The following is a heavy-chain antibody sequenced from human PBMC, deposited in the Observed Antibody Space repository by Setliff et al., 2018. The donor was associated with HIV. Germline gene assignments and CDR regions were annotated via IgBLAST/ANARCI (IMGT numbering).Heavy chain of an antibody. CDR2: ISAYNGNT. Sequence: ASVKVSCKASGYTFTSYGISWVRQAPGQGLEWMGWISAYNGNTNYAQKLQSRVTITRDMSLRTAYIELSSLRSEDSAVYYWVPLLLAVAGTRFSGFFDYWGQGTLVTVSS. J-gene: IGHJ4*02. V-gene: IGHV1-18*01. CDR3: VPLLLAVAGTRFSGFFDY. CDR1: GYTFTSYG. D-gene: IGHD6-19*01.